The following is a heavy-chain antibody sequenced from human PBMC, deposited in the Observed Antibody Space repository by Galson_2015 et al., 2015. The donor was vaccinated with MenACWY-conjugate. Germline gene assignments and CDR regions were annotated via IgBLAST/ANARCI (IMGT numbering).Heavy chain of an antibody. CDR1: GFSLPTSGVG. CDR2: LYWNDDK. D-gene: IGHD3-10*01. V-gene: IGHV2-5*01. CDR3: ARQYHSGSGSYYKGAFDI. Sequence: PALVTPTQTLTLACTFSGFSLPTSGVGGGWIRQPPGTALEWLAILYWNDDKAYSPSLKSSITLTTDTSKNQGALTMTNRDPGDSGTYYWARQYHSGSGSYYKGAFDIWGQGTLVTVSS. J-gene: IGHJ3*02.